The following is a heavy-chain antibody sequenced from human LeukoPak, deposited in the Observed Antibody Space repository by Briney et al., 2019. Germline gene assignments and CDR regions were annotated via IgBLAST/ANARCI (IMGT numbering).Heavy chain of an antibody. CDR2: IYNSESI. V-gene: IGHV4-4*07. CDR3: ARDRSSSYTRDWFDP. D-gene: IGHD6-13*01. J-gene: IGHJ5*02. Sequence: TPSETLSLTCTVSGGSINGYYWSWIRQPAGKGPEWIGRIYNSESINYNPSLKSRVTMSIDTSKSQFSLKLNSVTAADTAVYYCARDRSSSYTRDWFDPWGQGALVTVSS. CDR1: GGSINGYY.